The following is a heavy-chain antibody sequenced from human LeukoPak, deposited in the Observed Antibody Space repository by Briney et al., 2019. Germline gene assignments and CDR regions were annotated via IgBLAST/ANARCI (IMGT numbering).Heavy chain of an antibody. CDR2: MNPNSGNT. CDR1: GYTFTSYD. D-gene: IGHD3-10*01. V-gene: IGHV1-8*01. CDR3: ARVGMAQGSGSYYTGWFDP. J-gene: IGHJ5*02. Sequence: ASVKVSCKASGYTFTSYDINWVRQATGQGLEWMGWMNPNSGNTGYAQKFQGRVTMTRNTSISTAYMELSSLRSEDTAVYYCARVGMAQGSGSYYTGWFDPWGQGTLVTVSS.